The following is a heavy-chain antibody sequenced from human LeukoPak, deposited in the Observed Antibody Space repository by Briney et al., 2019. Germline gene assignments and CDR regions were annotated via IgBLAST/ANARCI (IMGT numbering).Heavy chain of an antibody. V-gene: IGHV3-9*03. Sequence: PGGSLRLSCAASGFTFDDYAMHWVRQAPGKGLEWLSGISWNSGSIGYADSVKGRFTISRDNAKNSLYLQMNSLRAEDMALYYCAKGRGGYNPRFDAFDIWGQGTMVTVSS. D-gene: IGHD5-24*01. CDR1: GFTFDDYA. CDR2: ISWNSGSI. J-gene: IGHJ3*02. CDR3: AKGRGGYNPRFDAFDI.